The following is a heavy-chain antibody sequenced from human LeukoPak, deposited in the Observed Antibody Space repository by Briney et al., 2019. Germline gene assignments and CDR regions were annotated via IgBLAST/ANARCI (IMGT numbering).Heavy chain of an antibody. D-gene: IGHD4-23*01. V-gene: IGHV1-18*01. CDR1: GYTFTSYG. CDR3: ARDYGGNEFDY. J-gene: IGHJ4*02. Sequence: ASVTVSCKASGYTFTSYGISWVRQAPGQGLKWMGWISAYNGNTNYAQKLQGRVTMTTDTSTSTAYMGLRSLRSDDTAVYYCARDYGGNEFDYWGQGTLVTVSS. CDR2: ISAYNGNT.